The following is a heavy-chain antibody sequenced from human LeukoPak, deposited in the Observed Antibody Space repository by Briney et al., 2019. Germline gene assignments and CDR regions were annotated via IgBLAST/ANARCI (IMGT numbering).Heavy chain of an antibody. CDR2: ISYDGSNK. V-gene: IGHV3-30*04. Sequence: GRSLRLSCAASGFTFSSYAMHWVRQAPGKGLEWVAVISYDGSNKYYADSVKGRFTISRDNSKNTLYLQMNSLRAEDTAVYYCARDRGYSYGYFDYWGQGTLVTVSS. CDR3: ARDRGYSYGYFDY. D-gene: IGHD5-18*01. J-gene: IGHJ4*02. CDR1: GFTFSSYA.